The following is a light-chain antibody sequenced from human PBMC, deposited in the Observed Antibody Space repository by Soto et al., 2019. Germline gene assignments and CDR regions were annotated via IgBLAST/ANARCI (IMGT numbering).Light chain of an antibody. Sequence: DIQMTQSPSTLSASVGDRVTITCRASQSISSWLAWYQQKPGKAPNLLIYKASNLESGVPSRFSGSGSGTESTLTISSLQPVDFATYYCQHYNSYSAWTFGQGTKVEIK. CDR1: QSISSW. J-gene: IGKJ1*01. CDR2: KAS. V-gene: IGKV1-5*03. CDR3: QHYNSYSAWT.